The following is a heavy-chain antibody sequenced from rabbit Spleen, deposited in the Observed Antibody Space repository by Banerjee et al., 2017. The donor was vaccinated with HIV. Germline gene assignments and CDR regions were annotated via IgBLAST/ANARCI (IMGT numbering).Heavy chain of an antibody. J-gene: IGHJ6*01. CDR1: GVSFSGDSY. Sequence: QEQLVESGGGLVQPGASLTLTCIASGVSFSGDSYMCWVRQAPGKGLEWIACIDAGSSGFTYFANWAKGRFTISKTSSTTVTLQMTSLTAADTATYFCARDTSSSFSSYGMDLWGPGTLVTVS. CDR2: IDAGSSGFT. CDR3: ARDTSSSFSSYGMDL. D-gene: IGHD1-1*01. V-gene: IGHV1S45*01.